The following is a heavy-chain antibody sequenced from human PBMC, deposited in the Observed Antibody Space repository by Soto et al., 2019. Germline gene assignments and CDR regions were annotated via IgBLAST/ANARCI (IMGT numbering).Heavy chain of an antibody. CDR1: GGSISSGDYY. J-gene: IGHJ5*02. CDR2: IYYSGST. CDR3: ARGYCISTSCEYNWFDP. V-gene: IGHV4-30-4*01. Sequence: PSETLSLTCTVSGGSISSGDYYWSWIRQPPGKGLEWIGYIYYSGSTYYNPSLKSRVTISVDTSKNQFSLKLSSVTAADTAVYYCARGYCISTSCEYNWFDPWGQGTLVTVSS. D-gene: IGHD2-2*01.